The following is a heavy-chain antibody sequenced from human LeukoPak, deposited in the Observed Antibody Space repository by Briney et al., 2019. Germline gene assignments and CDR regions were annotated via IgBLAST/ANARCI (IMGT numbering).Heavy chain of an antibody. CDR3: ARVVVVPAAMLDY. Sequence: GGSLRLSCAASGFTLSSYSMNWVRQAPGKGLEWVANIKQDGSEKYYVDSVKGRFTISRDNAKNSLYLQMNSLRAEDTAVYYCARVVVVPAAMLDYWGQGTLVTVSS. J-gene: IGHJ4*02. V-gene: IGHV3-7*01. CDR2: IKQDGSEK. CDR1: GFTLSSYS. D-gene: IGHD2-2*01.